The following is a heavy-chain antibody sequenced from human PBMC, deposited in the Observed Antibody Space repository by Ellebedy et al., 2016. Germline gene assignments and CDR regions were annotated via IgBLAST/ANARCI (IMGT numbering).Heavy chain of an antibody. V-gene: IGHV3-23*01. D-gene: IGHD6-13*01. CDR3: ARTQSSYHHLPWGDYFDY. Sequence: GGSLRLSCAASGFTFSSYAMSWVRQAPGKGLEWVSAISGSGGSTYYADSVKGRFTISRDNSKNTLYLQMNSLRAEDTAVYYCARTQSSYHHLPWGDYFDYWGQGTLVTVSS. CDR1: GFTFSSYA. CDR2: ISGSGGST. J-gene: IGHJ4*02.